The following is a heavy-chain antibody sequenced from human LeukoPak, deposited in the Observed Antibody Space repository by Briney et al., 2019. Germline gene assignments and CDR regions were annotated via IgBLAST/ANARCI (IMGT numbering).Heavy chain of an antibody. CDR2: ISAYNGNT. J-gene: IGHJ4*02. V-gene: IGHV1-18*01. D-gene: IGHD5-12*01. CDR3: ARDFPDAYSGCDPLDY. Sequence: ASVKVSCKASGYTFTSYGISWVRQAPGQGREWMGWISAYNGNTSYAQKLQGRVTMTTDTSTSTAYMELRSLRSDDTAVYYCARDFPDAYSGCDPLDYWGQGTLVAVSS. CDR1: GYTFTSYG.